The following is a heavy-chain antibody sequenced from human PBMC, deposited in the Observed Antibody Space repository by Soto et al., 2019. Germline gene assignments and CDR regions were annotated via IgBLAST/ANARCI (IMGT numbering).Heavy chain of an antibody. Sequence: ASVKVSCKASGYTFTSYAMHWVRQAPGQGLEWMGGINAGNGNTKYAQKFQGRVTMTKDTSTDTAYMELSSLRSEDTAVYYCATVNWLRVSYFDYWGQGTLVTVSS. CDR1: GYTFTSYA. CDR2: INAGNGNT. V-gene: IGHV1-3*01. J-gene: IGHJ4*02. D-gene: IGHD5-12*01. CDR3: ATVNWLRVSYFDY.